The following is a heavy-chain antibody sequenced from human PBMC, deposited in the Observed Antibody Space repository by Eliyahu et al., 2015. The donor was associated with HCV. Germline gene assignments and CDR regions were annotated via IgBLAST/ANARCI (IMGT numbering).Heavy chain of an antibody. CDR1: GYSFTSYW. V-gene: IGHV5-10-1*03. Sequence: EVQLVQSGAXVKKPGESLRISCKGSGYSFTSYWISWVRQMPGKGLEWMGRIDPSDSYTNYSPSFQGHVTISADKSISTAYLQWSSLKASDTAMYYCARRLYGSGRQNWFDPWGQGTLVTVSS. D-gene: IGHD3-10*01. CDR2: IDPSDSYT. J-gene: IGHJ5*02. CDR3: ARRLYGSGRQNWFDP.